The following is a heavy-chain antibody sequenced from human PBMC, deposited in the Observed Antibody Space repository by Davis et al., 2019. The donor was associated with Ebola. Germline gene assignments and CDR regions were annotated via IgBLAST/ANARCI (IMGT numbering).Heavy chain of an antibody. CDR3: ARDRRITIFGVARTIDY. CDR1: GFTFSSYA. V-gene: IGHV3-48*02. D-gene: IGHD3-3*01. J-gene: IGHJ4*02. Sequence: GESLKISCAASGFTFSSYAMHWVRQAPGKGLEWVSYISSSSSTIYYADSVKGRFTISRDNAKNSLYLQMNSLRDEDTAVYYCARDRRITIFGVARTIDYWGQGTLVTVSS. CDR2: ISSSSSTI.